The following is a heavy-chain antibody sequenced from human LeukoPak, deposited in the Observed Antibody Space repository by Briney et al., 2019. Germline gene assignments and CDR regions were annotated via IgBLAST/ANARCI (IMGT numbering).Heavy chain of an antibody. CDR3: ASLKSDHDAFDI. Sequence: GGSLRLSCAASGFTFSSYAMHWVRQAPGKGLEWVAVISYDGSNKYYADSVKGRYTIFRDNSKNTLYLQMNSLRAEDTAVYYCASLKSDHDAFDIWGQGTMVTVSS. CDR2: ISYDGSNK. V-gene: IGHV3-30-3*01. CDR1: GFTFSSYA. J-gene: IGHJ3*02.